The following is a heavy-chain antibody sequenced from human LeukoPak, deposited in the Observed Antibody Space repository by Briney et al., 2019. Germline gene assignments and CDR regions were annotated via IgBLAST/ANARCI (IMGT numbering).Heavy chain of an antibody. Sequence: PGGSLRLSCAAAGFTFSDDYMSWIRQAPGKGLEWVSYISSSGSTIYYADSVKGRLTISRDNAKNSLYLQMNSLRAEYTAVYYCASSYCSSTSCSASFDYWGQGTLVTVSS. CDR1: GFTFSDDY. CDR3: ASSYCSSTSCSASFDY. CDR2: ISSSGSTI. V-gene: IGHV3-11*01. D-gene: IGHD2-2*01. J-gene: IGHJ4*02.